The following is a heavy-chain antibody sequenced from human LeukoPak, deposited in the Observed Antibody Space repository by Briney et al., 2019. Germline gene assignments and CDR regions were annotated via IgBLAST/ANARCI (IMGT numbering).Heavy chain of an antibody. CDR3: AKGSKAVIFTRDHYMDV. J-gene: IGHJ6*03. Sequence: GGSLRLSCAASGFTFRSYGMHWVRQAPGKGLEWVAFIRHDGSNKYFPDSVKGRFTISRDNSKNTLHLQMNSLRAEDTAVYYCAKGSKAVIFTRDHYMDVWGKGATVTISS. V-gene: IGHV3-30*02. CDR2: IRHDGSNK. CDR1: GFTFRSYG. D-gene: IGHD6-19*01.